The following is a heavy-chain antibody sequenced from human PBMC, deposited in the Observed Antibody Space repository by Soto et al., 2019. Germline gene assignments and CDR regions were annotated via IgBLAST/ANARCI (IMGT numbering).Heavy chain of an antibody. V-gene: IGHV3-30*18. J-gene: IGHJ4*02. D-gene: IGHD3-9*01. CDR3: AKVMPPLTGNHFFDY. CDR1: GFTFSSHG. CDR2: ISHDGSKT. Sequence: QVQLVESGGGVVQPGRSLRLSCAASGFTFSSHGMHWVRQAPGKGLEWLAVISHDGSKTYYADSVKGRFTISRDNSRNTLYLQMNSLRVEDTALYSCAKVMPPLTGNHFFDYWGQGTLVTVSS.